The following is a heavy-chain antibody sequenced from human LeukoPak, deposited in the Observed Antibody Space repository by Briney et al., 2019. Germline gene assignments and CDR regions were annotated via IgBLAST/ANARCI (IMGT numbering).Heavy chain of an antibody. CDR1: GGSISSYY. CDR3: ARACSSTSCYIDY. Sequence: PSETLSLTCTVSGGSISSYYWSWIRQPAGKGLEWIGRIYTSGSTNYNPSLKSRVTISVVKSKNQFSLKLSSVTAADTAVYYCARACSSTSCYIDYWGQGTLVTVSS. D-gene: IGHD2-2*02. V-gene: IGHV4-4*07. CDR2: IYTSGST. J-gene: IGHJ4*02.